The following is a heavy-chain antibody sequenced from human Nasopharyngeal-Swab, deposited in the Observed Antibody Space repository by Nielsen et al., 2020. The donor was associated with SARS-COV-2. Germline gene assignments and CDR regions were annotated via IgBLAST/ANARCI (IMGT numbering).Heavy chain of an antibody. Sequence: GESLKISCAATGFVFGSYSMNWVRQAPGKGLEWVAYISSGSHIIYHADSVKGRFTISRDNANNVLYLEMNSLRVEDTAMFYCARWRGSTTWYFDYWGQGTLVTVSS. V-gene: IGHV3-48*04. CDR1: GFVFGSYS. J-gene: IGHJ4*02. CDR3: ARWRGSTTWYFDY. CDR2: ISSGSHII. D-gene: IGHD2-2*01.